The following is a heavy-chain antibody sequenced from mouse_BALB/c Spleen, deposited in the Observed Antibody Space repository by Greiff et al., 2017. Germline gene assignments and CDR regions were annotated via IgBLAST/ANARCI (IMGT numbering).Heavy chain of an antibody. CDR1: GYTFTEYI. CDR3: ARQYYGNYVTWFAY. CDR2: FYPGSGSI. Sequence: VKLQESGAGLVKPGASVKLSCKASGYTFTEYIIHWVKQRSGQGLEWIGWFYPGSGSIKYNEKFKDKATLTADKSSSTVYMELSRLTSEDSAVYFCARQYYGNYVTWFAYWGQGTLVTVSA. J-gene: IGHJ3*01. V-gene: IGHV1-62-2*01. D-gene: IGHD2-1*01.